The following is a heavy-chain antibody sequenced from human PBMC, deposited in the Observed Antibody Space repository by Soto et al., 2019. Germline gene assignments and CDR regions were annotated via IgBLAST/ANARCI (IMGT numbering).Heavy chain of an antibody. D-gene: IGHD6-6*01. J-gene: IGHJ6*02. CDR3: ARDNSPRRPYYYYGMDV. CDR2: IYYSGST. Sequence: QVQLQESGPGLVKPSQTLSLTCTVSGGSISSGGYYWSWIRQHPGKGLEWIGYIYYSGSTYYNPSLRCRVTISVDTSKNQFSLKLSSVTAADTAVYYCARDNSPRRPYYYYGMDVWGQGSTVTVS. V-gene: IGHV4-31*03. CDR1: GGSISSGGYY.